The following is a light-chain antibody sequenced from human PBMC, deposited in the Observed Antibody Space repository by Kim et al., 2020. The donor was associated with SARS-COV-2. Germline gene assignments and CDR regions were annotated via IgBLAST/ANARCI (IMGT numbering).Light chain of an antibody. V-gene: IGKV1-5*01. CDR1: QSLGNW. J-gene: IGKJ1*01. Sequence: ASVGDRFTITCRASQSLGNWLAWYQQKPEKAPNLLIYDASTLQGGVPSRFSGSGSGTDFTLNISGLQPDDFATYYCQQYISYPWTFGRGTKVDIK. CDR2: DAS. CDR3: QQYISYPWT.